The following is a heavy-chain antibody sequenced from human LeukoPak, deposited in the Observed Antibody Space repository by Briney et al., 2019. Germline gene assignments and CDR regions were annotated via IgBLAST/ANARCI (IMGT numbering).Heavy chain of an antibody. J-gene: IGHJ6*02. CDR3: ARDCTNGVCYAYGMDV. D-gene: IGHD2-8*01. CDR2: IYYSGST. CDR1: GGSVSSGSYY. Sequence: PSETPSLTCTVSGGSVSSGSYYWSWIRQPPGKGLEWIGYIYYSGSTNYNPSLKSRVTISVDTSKNQFSLKLSSVTAADTAVYYCARDCTNGVCYAYGMDVWGQGTTVTVSS. V-gene: IGHV4-61*01.